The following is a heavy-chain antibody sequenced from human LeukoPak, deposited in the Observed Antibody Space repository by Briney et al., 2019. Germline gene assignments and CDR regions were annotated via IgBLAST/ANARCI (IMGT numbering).Heavy chain of an antibody. V-gene: IGHV4-34*01. Sequence: SETLSLTCNVSGGSISNYYWSWIRQPPGKGLEWIGEINHSGSTNYNPSLKSRVTISVDTSKNQFSLKLSSVTAADTAVYYCARLNLYYDFWSGYYSTYYYYYYYMDVWGKGTTVTVSS. CDR3: ARLNLYYDFWSGYYSTYYYYYYYMDV. CDR2: INHSGST. CDR1: GGSISNYY. J-gene: IGHJ6*03. D-gene: IGHD3-3*01.